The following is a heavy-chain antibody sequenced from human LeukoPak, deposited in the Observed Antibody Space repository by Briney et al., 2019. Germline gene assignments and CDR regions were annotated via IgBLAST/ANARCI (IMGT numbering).Heavy chain of an antibody. J-gene: IGHJ3*02. CDR2: ISGSGGST. CDR3: AKCFYDFWSGYCDAFDI. V-gene: IGHV3-23*01. Sequence: GGSLRLSCAASGFTFSSYAMSWVRQAPGKGLEWVSAISGSGGSTYYADSAEGRFTISRDNSKNTLYLQMNSLRAEDTAVYYCAKCFYDFWSGYCDAFDIWGQGTMVTVSS. D-gene: IGHD3-3*01. CDR1: GFTFSSYA.